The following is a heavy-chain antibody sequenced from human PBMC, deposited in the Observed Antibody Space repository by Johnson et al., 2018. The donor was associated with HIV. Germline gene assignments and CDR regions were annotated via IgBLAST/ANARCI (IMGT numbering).Heavy chain of an antibody. CDR1: GFTFSSYG. V-gene: IGHV3-33*08. Sequence: QMLLVESGGGLVQPGGSLRLSCAASGFTFSSYGMHWVRQAPGKGLEWVAVIWYDGSSKYYVDSVKGRFTVSRDNSENTLFLQMNSLRVEDTAMYYCARGTILEWLSGAFDIWGQGTMVTVSS. CDR2: IWYDGSSK. CDR3: ARGTILEWLSGAFDI. D-gene: IGHD3-3*01. J-gene: IGHJ3*02.